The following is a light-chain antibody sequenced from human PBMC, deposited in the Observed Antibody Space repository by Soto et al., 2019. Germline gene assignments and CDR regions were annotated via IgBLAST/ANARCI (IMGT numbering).Light chain of an antibody. CDR3: CSYSGSDSLL. CDR1: SSDVGSYNY. Sequence: QSVLTQPRSVSGSPGESVTISCSGTSSDVGSYNYVSWYQQYPGKAPKVMIYDVSERPSEVPVRFSGSKSGNTASLTISGLQAEDEAEYFCCSYSGSDSLLFSGGTKVTVL. J-gene: IGLJ2*01. V-gene: IGLV2-11*01. CDR2: DVS.